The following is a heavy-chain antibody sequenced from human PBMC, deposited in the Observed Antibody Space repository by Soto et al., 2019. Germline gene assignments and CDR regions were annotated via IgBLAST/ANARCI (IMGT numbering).Heavy chain of an antibody. J-gene: IGHJ4*02. CDR2: ISYDGSNK. D-gene: IGHD3-22*01. CDR1: GLSFSSYS. Sequence: GGTLRLSFAAYGLSFSSYSMHRVRQAPGTELEWVAVISYDGSNKYYADSVKCRFTISRDNSKNTLYLQMNSLRAEDTAVYYFSKDLWYYDSRGYSDYWGQGTLVTVSS. CDR3: SKDLWYYDSRGYSDY. V-gene: IGHV3-30*18.